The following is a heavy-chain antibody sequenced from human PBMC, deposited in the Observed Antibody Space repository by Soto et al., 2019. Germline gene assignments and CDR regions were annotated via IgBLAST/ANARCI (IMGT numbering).Heavy chain of an antibody. V-gene: IGHV4-59*01. CDR3: ARARNTMVRGVIPNWFDP. CDR1: GGSMSSYY. J-gene: IGHJ5*02. D-gene: IGHD3-10*01. Sequence: XETLSLTFTVSGGSMSSYYWSWIRQPPGRVLEWIGYIYYSGSTNYNPSLKSRVTISVDTSKNQFSLKLSSVTAADTAVYYCARARNTMVRGVIPNWFDPWGQGTLATVSS. CDR2: IYYSGST.